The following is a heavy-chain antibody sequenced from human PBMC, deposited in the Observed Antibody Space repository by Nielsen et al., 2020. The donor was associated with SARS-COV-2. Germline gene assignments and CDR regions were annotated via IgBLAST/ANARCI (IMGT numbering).Heavy chain of an antibody. CDR1: GVTVSYNY. J-gene: IGHJ6*02. D-gene: IGHD3-10*01. V-gene: IGHV3-53*05. Sequence: GEPLKISCAASGVTVSYNYMSWVRQAPGKGLEWVSVFYTGGGTKYADSVRGRFTLSRDNSENTFYLQMNSLRPDDTAVYYCARASYYGSGIGTAWGQGTTVTVSS. CDR2: FYTGGGT. CDR3: ARASYYGSGIGTA.